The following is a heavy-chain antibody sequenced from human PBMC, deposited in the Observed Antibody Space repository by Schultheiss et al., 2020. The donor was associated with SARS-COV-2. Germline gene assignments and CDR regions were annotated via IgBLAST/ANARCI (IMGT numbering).Heavy chain of an antibody. CDR3: ARGRYSSGWNHDY. J-gene: IGHJ4*02. CDR1: GFTFSSYA. D-gene: IGHD6-19*01. V-gene: IGHV3-23*01. Sequence: GGSLRLSCAASGFTFSSYAMSWVRQAPGKGLEWVSAISGSGGSTYYADSVKGRFTISRDNAKNSLYLQMNSLRDEDTAVYYCARGRYSSGWNHDYWGQGTLVTVSS. CDR2: ISGSGGST.